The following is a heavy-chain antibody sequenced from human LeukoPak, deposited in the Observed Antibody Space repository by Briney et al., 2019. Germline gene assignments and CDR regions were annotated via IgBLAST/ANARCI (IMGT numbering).Heavy chain of an antibody. V-gene: IGHV4-4*07. J-gene: IGHJ4*02. CDR1: GSISGYY. D-gene: IGHD5-18*01. CDR2: IDFSGST. Sequence: SETLSLTCTVSGSISGYYWSWIRQPAGRGLEWIGRIDFSGSTNYNPSLKSRVTMSVDTSKNQLSLKLTSVTAADTAVYYCARNVDTAMAGAYWGQGTLVTVSA. CDR3: ARNVDTAMAGAY.